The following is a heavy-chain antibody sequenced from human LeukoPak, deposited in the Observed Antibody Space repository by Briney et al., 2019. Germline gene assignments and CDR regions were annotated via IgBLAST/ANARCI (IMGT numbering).Heavy chain of an antibody. D-gene: IGHD2-2*01. CDR2: IYPGDSDT. CDR3: ARVGGYCSSTSCYRNDAFDI. V-gene: IGHV5-51*01. Sequence: GESLKISCKGSGYSFTSYWIGWVRQMPGKGLGWMGIIYPGDSDTRYSPSFQGQVTISADKSISTAYLQWSSLKASDTAMYYCARVGGYCSSTSCYRNDAFDIWGQGTMVTVSS. CDR1: GYSFTSYW. J-gene: IGHJ3*02.